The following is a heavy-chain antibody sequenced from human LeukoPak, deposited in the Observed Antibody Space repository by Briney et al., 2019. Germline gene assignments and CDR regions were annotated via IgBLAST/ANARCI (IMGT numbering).Heavy chain of an antibody. Sequence: ASVKVSCKASGYTYPSYYMHWVRPAAGQGLAWMGIINPSGGSTSYAQKFQGRVTMTRDTSTSTVYMELSSLRSEDTAVYYCARGPYYYDSSGYHLFDYWGQGTLVTVSS. D-gene: IGHD3-22*01. V-gene: IGHV1-46*01. CDR1: GYTYPSYY. J-gene: IGHJ4*02. CDR2: INPSGGST. CDR3: ARGPYYYDSSGYHLFDY.